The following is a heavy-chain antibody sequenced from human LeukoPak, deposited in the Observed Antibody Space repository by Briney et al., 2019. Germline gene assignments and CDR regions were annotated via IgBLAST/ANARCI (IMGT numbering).Heavy chain of an antibody. V-gene: IGHV3-48*03. CDR3: AREPIDGDYAYYFDY. CDR2: ISSSGSTI. D-gene: IGHD4-17*01. J-gene: IGHJ4*02. Sequence: GGSLRLSCAASGFTFSSYEMNWVRQAPGKGLEWVSYISSSGSTIYYADSVKGRFTISRDNAKNSLYLQMNSLRAEDTAVYYCAREPIDGDYAYYFDYWGQGTLVTVSS. CDR1: GFTFSSYE.